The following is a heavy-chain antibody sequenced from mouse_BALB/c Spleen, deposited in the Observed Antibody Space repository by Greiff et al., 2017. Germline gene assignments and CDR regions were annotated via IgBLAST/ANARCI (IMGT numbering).Heavy chain of an antibody. Sequence: EVKLQESGAELVKPGASVKLSCTASGFNIKDTYMHWVKQRPEQGLEWIGRIDPANGNTKYDPKFQGKATITADTSSNTAYLQLSSLTSEDTAVYYCARRWDEGAMDYWGQGTSVTVSS. CDR3: ARRWDEGAMDY. CDR2: IDPANGNT. J-gene: IGHJ4*01. CDR1: GFNIKDTY. D-gene: IGHD4-1*01. V-gene: IGHV14-3*02.